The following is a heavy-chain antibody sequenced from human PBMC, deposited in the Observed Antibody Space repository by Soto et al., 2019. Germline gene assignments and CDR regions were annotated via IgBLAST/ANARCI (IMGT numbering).Heavy chain of an antibody. CDR2: IYYSGTT. CDR3: AKDGGPAYCNSPGCSAEHFDY. V-gene: IGHV4-59*01. J-gene: IGHJ4*02. CDR1: GGSISRYY. D-gene: IGHD2-2*01. Sequence: PSETLSLTCTVSGGSISRYYRSWIRQPPGKGLEWIGYIYYSGTTNYNPSLKSRVTISVDTSRNQFSLRHEDTAVYYCAKDGGPAYCNSPGCSAEHFDYWGRGTQVTVSS.